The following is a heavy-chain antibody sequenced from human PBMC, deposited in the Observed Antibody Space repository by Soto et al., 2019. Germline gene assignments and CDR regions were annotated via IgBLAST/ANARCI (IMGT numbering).Heavy chain of an antibody. CDR2: ISSSSSYI. CDR3: ARDRNYVPQANLSMVV. CDR1: GFTFSSYT. J-gene: IGHJ6*02. V-gene: IGHV3-21*01. D-gene: IGHD1-7*01. Sequence: PGGSLRLSCAASGFTFSSYTMNWVRQAPGKALAWVSSISSSSSYIYSADSVKGRFTISRDNAKHSLYLQMNSLRAEDTAVYYCARDRNYVPQANLSMVVWGQGTTVTVSS.